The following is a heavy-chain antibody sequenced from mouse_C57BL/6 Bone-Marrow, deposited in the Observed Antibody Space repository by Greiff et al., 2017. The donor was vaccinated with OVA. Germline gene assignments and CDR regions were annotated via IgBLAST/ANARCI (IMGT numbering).Heavy chain of an antibody. D-gene: IGHD3-2*02. CDR2: INPYNGGT. V-gene: IGHV1-19*01. J-gene: IGHJ3*01. CDR3: ARSDQAWFAY. Sequence: VQLQQSGPVLVKPGASVKMSCKASGYTFTDYYMNWVKQSHGKSLEWIGVINPYNGGTSYNQKFKGKATLTVDKSSSTAYMELNSLTSEDSAVYYCARSDQAWFAYWGQGTLVTVSA. CDR1: GYTFTDYY.